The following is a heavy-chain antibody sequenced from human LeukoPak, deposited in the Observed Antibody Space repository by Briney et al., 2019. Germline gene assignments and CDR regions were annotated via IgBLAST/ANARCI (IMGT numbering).Heavy chain of an antibody. CDR2: ISGSGGST. Sequence: GGSLRLSCAASGFTFSSYAMSWVRQAPGKGLEWVSAISGSGGSTYYADPVKGRFTISRDNSKNTLYLQMNSLRAEDTAVYYCAKDLPYCGGDCYSIDYWGQGTLVTVSS. D-gene: IGHD2-21*02. CDR1: GFTFSSYA. CDR3: AKDLPYCGGDCYSIDY. V-gene: IGHV3-23*01. J-gene: IGHJ4*02.